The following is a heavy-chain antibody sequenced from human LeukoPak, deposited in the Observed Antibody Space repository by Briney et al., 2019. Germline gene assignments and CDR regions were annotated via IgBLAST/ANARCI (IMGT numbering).Heavy chain of an antibody. CDR3: AKDPYRVVVATGNYLDP. CDR2: ISHDGSNI. CDR1: GFTFYNYG. J-gene: IGHJ5*02. D-gene: IGHD2-21*01. V-gene: IGHV3-30*18. Sequence: GGSLRLSCAASGFTFYNYGMHWVRQAPGKGLEWVAVISHDGSNIHYGDSVKGRFAISRDNSKNTLYLQMNSLRVEDTAVYYCAKDPYRVVVATGNYLDPWGQGTLVTVSA.